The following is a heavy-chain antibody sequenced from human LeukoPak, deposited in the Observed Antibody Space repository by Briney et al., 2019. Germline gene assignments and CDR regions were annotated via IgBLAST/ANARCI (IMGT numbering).Heavy chain of an antibody. D-gene: IGHD4-23*01. V-gene: IGHV4-34*01. J-gene: IGHJ4*02. Sequence: SETLSLTCAVYGGSFSGYYWSWIRQPPGKGLEWIGEINHSGSTNYNPSLKSRVTISVDTSKNQFSLKLSSVTAADTAVYYCARDGYGGIDNWGRGILVTVSS. CDR2: INHSGST. CDR1: GGSFSGYY. CDR3: ARDGYGGIDN.